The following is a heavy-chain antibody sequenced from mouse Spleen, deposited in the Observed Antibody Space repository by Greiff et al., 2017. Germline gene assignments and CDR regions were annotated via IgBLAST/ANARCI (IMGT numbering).Heavy chain of an antibody. Sequence: EVQLQQSGAELVKPGASVKLSCTASGFNIKDTYMHWVKQRPEQGLEWIGRIDPANGNTKYDPKFQGKATITADTSSNTAYLQLSSLTSEDTAVYYCARGWDGGYFDYWGQGTTLTVSS. CDR3: ARGWDGGYFDY. V-gene: IGHV14-3*02. D-gene: IGHD4-1*01. CDR2: IDPANGNT. CDR1: GFNIKDTY. J-gene: IGHJ2*01.